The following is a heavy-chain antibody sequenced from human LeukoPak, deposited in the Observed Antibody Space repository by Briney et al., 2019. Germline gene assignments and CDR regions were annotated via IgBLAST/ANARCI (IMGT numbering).Heavy chain of an antibody. CDR2: IYQSGST. D-gene: IGHD5-12*01. CDR3: ARAYSGYDSVFPRFDP. Sequence: SETLSLTCAVSGYSISSGYYWGWIRQPPGKGLEWIGSIYQSGSTYYNPSLKSRVTISVDTSKNQFSLKLSSVTAADTAVYYCARAYSGYDSVFPRFDPWGQGTLVTVSS. V-gene: IGHV4-38-2*01. J-gene: IGHJ5*02. CDR1: GYSISSGYY.